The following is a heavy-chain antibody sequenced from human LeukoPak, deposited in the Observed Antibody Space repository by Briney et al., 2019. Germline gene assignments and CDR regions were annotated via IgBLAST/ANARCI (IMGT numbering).Heavy chain of an antibody. V-gene: IGHV1-69*13. D-gene: IGHD1-26*01. CDR2: MIPIFGTA. CDR1: AGTFSSYA. J-gene: IGHJ4*02. Sequence: SSVKVSCKASAGTFSSYAISWVRRAPGQGLEWMGGMIPIFGTAHYAQKFQGRVTITADESTSTAYMELSSLRSEDTAVYYCASGLVGATTGSYWGQGTLVTVSS. CDR3: ASGLVGATTGSY.